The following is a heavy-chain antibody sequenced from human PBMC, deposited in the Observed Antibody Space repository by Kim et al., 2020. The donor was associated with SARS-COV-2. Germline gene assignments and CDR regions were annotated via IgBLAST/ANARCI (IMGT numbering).Heavy chain of an antibody. D-gene: IGHD3-16*02. J-gene: IGHJ6*02. CDR3: ARVILYYYGMDV. V-gene: IGHV3-66*01. Sequence: YYADSVKGRFTISRDNSKNTLYLQMNSLRAEDTAVYYCARVILYYYGMDVWGQGTTVTVSS.